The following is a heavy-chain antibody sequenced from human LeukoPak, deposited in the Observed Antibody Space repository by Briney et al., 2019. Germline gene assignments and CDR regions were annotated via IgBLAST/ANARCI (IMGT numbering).Heavy chain of an antibody. J-gene: IGHJ5*02. CDR3: AKGGHSSGWGNWFDP. CDR2: ISYDGGSK. Sequence: GGSLRLSCAASGFMFSNYAMHWVRQAPGKGLEWVAVISYDGGSKFFQDSVKGRFTISRDNSKNTLYLQMNSLRAEDTAVYYCAKGGHSSGWGNWFDPWGQGTLVTVSS. D-gene: IGHD6-19*01. CDR1: GFMFSNYA. V-gene: IGHV3-30*04.